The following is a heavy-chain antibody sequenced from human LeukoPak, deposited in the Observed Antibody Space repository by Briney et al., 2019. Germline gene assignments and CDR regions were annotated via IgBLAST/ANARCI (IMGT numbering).Heavy chain of an antibody. CDR3: ARGHSNYGDYFDY. CDR2: VSDSGDGT. CDR1: GFTFSSYA. D-gene: IGHD4-11*01. J-gene: IGHJ4*02. Sequence: GGSLRLSCAASGFTFSSYAMYWVRQAPGKGLEWVLGVSDSGDGTHYADSVKGRFTISRDNSKNTLYLQMNNLRAEDTAVYYCARGHSNYGDYFDYWGQGTLVTVSS. V-gene: IGHV3-23*01.